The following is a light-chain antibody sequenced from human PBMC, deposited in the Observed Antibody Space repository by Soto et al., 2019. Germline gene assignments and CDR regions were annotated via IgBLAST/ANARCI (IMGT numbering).Light chain of an antibody. CDR3: QHYDGSLT. J-gene: IGKJ4*01. CDR1: QTISSSY. CDR2: AAS. V-gene: IGKV3-20*01. Sequence: IVLTQSPHTLSLSPGERASLTCRPSQTISSSYCAWYQQKPGQTPRLLVYAASIRAPGIPDRFSGSGSGADFTLTISRLEPADFAVYYCQHYDGSLTFGGGTRVEIK.